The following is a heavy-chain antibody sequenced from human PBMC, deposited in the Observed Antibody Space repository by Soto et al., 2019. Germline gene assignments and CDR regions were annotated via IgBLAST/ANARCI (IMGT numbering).Heavy chain of an antibody. CDR1: DYTFAAYW. CDR2: INPRDSDV. J-gene: IGHJ3*02. Sequence: GESLKISCKGFDYTFAAYWIGWVRQMPGKGLESMGVINPRDSDVKYSPPFEGQATISAGKSINTGFLQWRSVKASDTAMYYFGGPDYPKDVWYHTYDICGQGTMVTV. V-gene: IGHV5-51*01. D-gene: IGHD3-16*01. CDR3: GGPDYPKDVWYHTYDI.